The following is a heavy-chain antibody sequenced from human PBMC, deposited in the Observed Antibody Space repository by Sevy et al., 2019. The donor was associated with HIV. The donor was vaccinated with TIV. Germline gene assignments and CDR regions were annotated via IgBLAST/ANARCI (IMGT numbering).Heavy chain of an antibody. Sequence: GGSLRLSCAASGFTFDDYGMSWVRQAPGKGLEWVSGINWNGGSTGYADSVKGRFTISRDNTKNSLYLQMNSLRAEDTALYYCARDRSRWELQPAHDDAFDIWGQGTMVTVSS. CDR3: ARDRSRWELQPAHDDAFDI. V-gene: IGHV3-20*04. CDR1: GFTFDDYG. D-gene: IGHD1-26*01. CDR2: INWNGGST. J-gene: IGHJ3*02.